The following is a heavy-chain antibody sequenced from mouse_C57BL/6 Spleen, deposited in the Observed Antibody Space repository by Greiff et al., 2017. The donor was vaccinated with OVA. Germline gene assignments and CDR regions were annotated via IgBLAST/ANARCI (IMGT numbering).Heavy chain of an antibody. CDR1: GYTFTSYW. V-gene: IGHV1-69*01. Sequence: QVQLKQPGAELVMPGASVKLSCKASGYTFTSYWMHWVKQRPGQGLEWIGEIDPSDSYTNYNQKFKGKSTLTVDKSSSTAYMQLSSLTSEDSAVYYCARIGSSGPYYAMDYWGQGTSVTVSS. CDR2: IDPSDSYT. J-gene: IGHJ4*01. CDR3: ARIGSSGPYYAMDY. D-gene: IGHD3-2*02.